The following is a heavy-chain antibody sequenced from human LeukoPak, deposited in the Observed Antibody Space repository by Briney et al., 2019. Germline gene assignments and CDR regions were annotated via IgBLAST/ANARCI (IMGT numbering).Heavy chain of an antibody. D-gene: IGHD2-2*01. CDR1: GYTFTTYG. J-gene: IGHJ5*02. V-gene: IGHV7-4-1*02. CDR3: AREVGHCGSTSCYARLFDP. CDR2: INTDTGNP. Sequence: GASVKVSCKASGYTFTTYGVNWVRQAPGQGVEWMGWINTDTGNPTYAQGFTGRFVFSLDTSASTAYLQISSLKAEDTAVYYCAREVGHCGSTSCYARLFDPWGQGTRVTVSS.